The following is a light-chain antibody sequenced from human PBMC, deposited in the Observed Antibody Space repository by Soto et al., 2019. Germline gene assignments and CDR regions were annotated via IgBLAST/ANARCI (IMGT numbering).Light chain of an antibody. CDR3: QHYENLPIT. Sequence: DIQMTQSPPSLSASVGDRVTITCQASQDITIYLNWYQQRPGRAPKLLIYDASTLETGVPSRFSGSGSGTVFTFTITSLQPEDIATYYCQHYENLPITFGPGTKVAI. CDR1: QDITIY. J-gene: IGKJ3*01. CDR2: DAS. V-gene: IGKV1-33*01.